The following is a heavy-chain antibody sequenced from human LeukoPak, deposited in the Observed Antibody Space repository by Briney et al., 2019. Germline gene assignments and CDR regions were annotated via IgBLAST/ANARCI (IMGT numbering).Heavy chain of an antibody. D-gene: IGHD5-18*01. J-gene: IGHJ3*02. CDR1: GFTFSSYA. CDR2: ISYDGSNK. Sequence: PGGSLRLSRAASGFTFSSYAMHWVRQAPGKGLEWVAVISYDGSNKYYADSVKGRFTISRDNSKNTLYLQMNSLRAEDTAVHYCARESGDTAMANDAFDIWGQGTMVTVSS. V-gene: IGHV3-30*04. CDR3: ARESGDTAMANDAFDI.